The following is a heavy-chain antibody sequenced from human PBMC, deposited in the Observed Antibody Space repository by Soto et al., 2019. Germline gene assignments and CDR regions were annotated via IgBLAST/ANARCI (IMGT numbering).Heavy chain of an antibody. V-gene: IGHV3-30*18. Sequence: QVQLVESGGGVVQPGRSLRLSCAASGFTFSSYGMHWVRQAPGKGLEWVAVISYDGSNKHYADSVKGRFTISRDNSKNPLYLQMNSLRAEDTAVYYCAKDAIVEGGMDVWGQGTTVTVSS. D-gene: IGHD3-22*01. CDR3: AKDAIVEGGMDV. J-gene: IGHJ6*02. CDR2: ISYDGSNK. CDR1: GFTFSSYG.